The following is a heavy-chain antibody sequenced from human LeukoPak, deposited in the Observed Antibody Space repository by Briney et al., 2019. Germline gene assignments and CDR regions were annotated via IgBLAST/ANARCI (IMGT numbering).Heavy chain of an antibody. J-gene: IGHJ6*03. CDR2: INPSGRI. CDR3: ARGRQEVSMIVVVMTGVSYYLDV. V-gene: IGHV4-34*01. CDR1: GGSFSGYY. D-gene: IGHD3-22*01. Sequence: SETLSLTCAVYGGSFSGYYWTWIRQAPGKGLEWIGEINPSGRISYNPSLKSRLTISVDASKNQFSLNLRSMTAADTAVYYCARGRQEVSMIVVVMTGVSYYLDVWGKGTTVTVS.